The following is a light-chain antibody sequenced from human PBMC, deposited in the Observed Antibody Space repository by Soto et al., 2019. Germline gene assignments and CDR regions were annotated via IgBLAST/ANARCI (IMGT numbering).Light chain of an antibody. CDR3: QQYGSSRIT. Sequence: EIVLTQSPGTLSLSPGERATLSCRASQSVSSSSLAWYQQKPGQAPRLLIYGASSRATGIPDRFSGSGSGTDFTLTISRLEPEDFAVYYCQQYGSSRITFGQGTRLEIK. CDR2: GAS. J-gene: IGKJ5*01. CDR1: QSVSSSS. V-gene: IGKV3-20*01.